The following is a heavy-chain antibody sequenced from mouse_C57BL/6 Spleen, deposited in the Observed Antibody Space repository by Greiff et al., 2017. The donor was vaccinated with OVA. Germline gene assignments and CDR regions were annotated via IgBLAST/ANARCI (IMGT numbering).Heavy chain of an antibody. D-gene: IGHD2-4*01. CDR1: GFTFSSYA. J-gene: IGHJ4*01. CDR2: ISSGGDYI. Sequence: EVKVVESGEGLVKPGGSLKLSCAASGFTFSSYAMSWVRQTPEKRLEWVAYISSGGDYIYYADTVKGRFTISRDNARNTLYLQMSSLKSEDTAMYYCTRSYYDYDPHAMDYWGQGTSVTVSS. CDR3: TRSYYDYDPHAMDY. V-gene: IGHV5-9-1*02.